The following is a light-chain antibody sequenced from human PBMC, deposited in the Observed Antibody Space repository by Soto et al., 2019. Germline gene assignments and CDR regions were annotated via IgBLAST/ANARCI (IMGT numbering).Light chain of an antibody. Sequence: EIVLTQSPGTLSLSPGETATLSCRASQSVSSSYLAWYQQKPGQPPRLLIYGSFSRATGIPDMFSASGSGTDFTLTISRLEPEDFAVYYCQQYGGSPAFTFGPGTKVYLK. J-gene: IGKJ3*01. CDR3: QQYGGSPAFT. V-gene: IGKV3-20*01. CDR2: GSF. CDR1: QSVSSSY.